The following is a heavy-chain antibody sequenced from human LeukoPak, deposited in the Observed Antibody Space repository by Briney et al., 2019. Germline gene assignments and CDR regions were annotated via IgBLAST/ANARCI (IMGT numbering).Heavy chain of an antibody. D-gene: IGHD3-10*01. V-gene: IGHV3-15*01. J-gene: IGHJ4*02. CDR3: TTYSTGFTTVRGLLDY. CDR2: IKSRTDGGTT. Sequence: GGSLRRCCAASGFTFTNACMSWVRQAPGKGLEWVGRIKSRTDGGTTDYAAPVKGRFTVSRDDSKNTLYLQMNSLKIEDMAVYYCTTYSTGFTTVRGLLDYWGQGTLVTVSS. CDR1: GFTFTNAC.